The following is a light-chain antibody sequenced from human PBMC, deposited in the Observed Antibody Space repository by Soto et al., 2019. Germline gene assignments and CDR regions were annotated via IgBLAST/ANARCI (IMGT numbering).Light chain of an antibody. CDR1: QSVSSSE. J-gene: IGKJ1*01. Sequence: EVVLTHSPGTLSLSPWERATLSCRASQSVSSSELAWYQQKPGQAPRLLMYDASSRATGLPDRFSGSGSGKDLTLTIIRLDPEDFELYYCEQYGSSSWTFGQGTKVEIK. V-gene: IGKV3-20*01. CDR3: EQYGSSSWT. CDR2: DAS.